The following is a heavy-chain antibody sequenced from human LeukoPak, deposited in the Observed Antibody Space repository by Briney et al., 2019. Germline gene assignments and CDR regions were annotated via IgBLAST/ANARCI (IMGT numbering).Heavy chain of an antibody. CDR2: ISGNTENT. Sequence: GGSLRLSCAASGFTFSSYAMNWVRQAPGKGLEWVSGISGNTENTYYADSVKGRFTISRDNAKNSLYLQMNSLRAEDTAVYYCARSPAAGMAGGFDPWGQGTLVTVSS. V-gene: IGHV3-21*04. D-gene: IGHD6-13*01. CDR1: GFTFSSYA. CDR3: ARSPAAGMAGGFDP. J-gene: IGHJ5*02.